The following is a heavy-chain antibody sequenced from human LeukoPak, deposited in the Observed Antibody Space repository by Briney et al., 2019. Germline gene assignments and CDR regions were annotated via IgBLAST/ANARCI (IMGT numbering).Heavy chain of an antibody. CDR3: AELGITMIGGV. D-gene: IGHD3-10*02. J-gene: IGHJ6*04. CDR1: GGSISSSSYY. V-gene: IGHV4-61*02. CDR2: IYTSGST. Sequence: SETLSLTCTVSGGSISSSSYYWSWIRQPAGKGLEWIGRIYTSGSTNYNPSLKGRVTMSVDTSKNQFSLKLSSVTAADTAVYYCAELGITMIGGVWGKGTTVTISS.